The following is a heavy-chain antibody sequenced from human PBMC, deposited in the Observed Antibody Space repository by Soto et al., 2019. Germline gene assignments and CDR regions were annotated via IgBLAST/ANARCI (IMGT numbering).Heavy chain of an antibody. CDR1: VGTFSSYA. CDR3: AVTYYDILTGYPNWFDP. Sequence: QVQLVQSGAEVKKPGSSVKVSCKASVGTFSSYAISWVRQAPGQGLEWMGGIIPIFGTANYAQKFQGRVTITADESTSTDYLDLSSLRSEDTAVYYCAVTYYDILTGYPNWFDPWGQGTLVHVSS. CDR2: IIPIFGTA. D-gene: IGHD3-9*01. V-gene: IGHV1-69*01. J-gene: IGHJ5*02.